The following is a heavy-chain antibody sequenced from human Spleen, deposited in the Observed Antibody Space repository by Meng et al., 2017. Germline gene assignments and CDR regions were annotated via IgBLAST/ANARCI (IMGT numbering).Heavy chain of an antibody. Sequence: ASVKVSCKASAYNFTDYGFNWVRQAPGQGPEWMGWMNPNSGDTGYAQKFQGRVTMTRDTPISTAYMELSSLTSEDTAVYYCARDRGYYDSSGRLGGMDVWGQGTTVTVSS. CDR1: AYNFTDYG. J-gene: IGHJ6*02. CDR3: ARDRGYYDSSGRLGGMDV. D-gene: IGHD3-22*01. V-gene: IGHV1-8*02. CDR2: MNPNSGDT.